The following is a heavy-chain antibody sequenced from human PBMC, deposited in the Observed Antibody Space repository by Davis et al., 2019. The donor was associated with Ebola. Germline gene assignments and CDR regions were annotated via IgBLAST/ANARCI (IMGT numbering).Heavy chain of an antibody. Sequence: PSETLSLTCAVYGGSFSGYYWSWIRQPPGKGLEWIGYIYYSGSTSYNPSLKSRVTISVDTSKNQFSLKLSSVTAADTAVYYCARRGGSFMIGYYMDVWGKGTTVTVSS. V-gene: IGHV4-59*01. D-gene: IGHD3-16*01. CDR3: ARRGGSFMIGYYMDV. CDR1: GGSFSGYY. J-gene: IGHJ6*03. CDR2: IYYSGST.